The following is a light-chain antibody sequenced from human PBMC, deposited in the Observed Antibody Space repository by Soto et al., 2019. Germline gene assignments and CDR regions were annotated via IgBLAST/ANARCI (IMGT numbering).Light chain of an antibody. V-gene: IGLV2-14*01. J-gene: IGLJ1*01. CDR1: SSDVGGYDF. CDR2: DVN. Sequence: QSVLTQPASVSGSPGQSINISCTGTSSDVGGYDFVSWYQHHPGKAPKLMIYDVNNRPSGISNRFSGSKSDNTASLTISGLQTEDEADYYCCSYTGSHTRVFGTGTKVTVL. CDR3: CSYTGSHTRV.